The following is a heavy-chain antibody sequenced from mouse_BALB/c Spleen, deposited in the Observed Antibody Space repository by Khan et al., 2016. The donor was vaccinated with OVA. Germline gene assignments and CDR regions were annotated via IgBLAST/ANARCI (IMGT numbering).Heavy chain of an antibody. J-gene: IGHJ4*01. CDR2: IYPGDGST. Sequence: QVQLKQSGPELVKPGALVKISCKASGYTFTSYDINWVKQRPGQGLEWIGWIYPGDGSTKYNEKFKGKATLTAGKSSRPGYKQIRSLTSENSAVYFCAREGLRGVSMDYWGQGTSVTISS. CDR3: AREGLRGVSMDY. CDR1: GYTFTSYD. V-gene: IGHV1S56*01. D-gene: IGHD2-4*01.